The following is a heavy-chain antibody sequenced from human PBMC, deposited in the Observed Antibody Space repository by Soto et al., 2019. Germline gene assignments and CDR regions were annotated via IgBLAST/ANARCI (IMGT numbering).Heavy chain of an antibody. Sequence: QVQLVQSGAEVKKPGASVKVSCETYEYTFTSYDINWVRQATGQGLEWMGWMNPNSGDAGYAQKFQGRVTMTRDTSIGTAYMELSSLTFEDTAVYYCARGGGYYDSSGYYYRHGMDVWGQGTTVTVSS. CDR1: EYTFTSYD. J-gene: IGHJ6*02. CDR3: ARGGGYYDSSGYYYRHGMDV. CDR2: MNPNSGDA. D-gene: IGHD3-22*01. V-gene: IGHV1-8*01.